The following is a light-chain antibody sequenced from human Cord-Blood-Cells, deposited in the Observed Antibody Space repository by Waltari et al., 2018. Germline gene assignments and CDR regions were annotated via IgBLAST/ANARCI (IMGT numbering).Light chain of an antibody. CDR3: QQYNSYSYT. V-gene: IGKV1-5*01. CDR1: QSISSW. CDR2: DAS. J-gene: IGKJ2*01. Sequence: DIQMTQSPSTLSASVGDRVTITCRASQSISSWLAGYQQKPGKAPKLLIYDASSLESGVPSMFSGSVSGTEFTLTISSLQPDDFATDYCQQYNSYSYTCGQGTKLEIK.